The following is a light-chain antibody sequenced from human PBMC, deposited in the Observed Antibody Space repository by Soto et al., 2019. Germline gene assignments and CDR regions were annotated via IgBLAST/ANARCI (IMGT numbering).Light chain of an antibody. CDR2: GAS. Sequence: DIQMTQSPSSLSASVGDSVTITCRASQSINSYLNWYRQKPGKAPELLIFGASNLQRGVPSRFSGSGSGTDFTLTISSLQSEDFASYYCQQTYIPPLTFGGGTKLEVK. CDR3: QQTYIPPLT. V-gene: IGKV1-39*01. J-gene: IGKJ4*01. CDR1: QSINSY.